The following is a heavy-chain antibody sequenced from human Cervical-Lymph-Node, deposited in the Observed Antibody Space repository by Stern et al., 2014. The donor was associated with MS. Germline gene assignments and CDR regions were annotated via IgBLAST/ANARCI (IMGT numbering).Heavy chain of an antibody. V-gene: IGHV4-4*02. CDR1: GGSILRTDW. D-gene: IGHD3-9*01. J-gene: IGHJ4*02. Sequence: QLQLQESGPGLVKPSGTLSLTCAVSGGSILRTDWWSWVRQPPGKGLEWIGEVYHSGYANYNPSLKSRVPNSVGKVKNQILLNLTSVTAADTALYYCASRTLTFPYYFDSWGQGTLVTVSS. CDR3: ASRTLTFPYYFDS. CDR2: VYHSGYA.